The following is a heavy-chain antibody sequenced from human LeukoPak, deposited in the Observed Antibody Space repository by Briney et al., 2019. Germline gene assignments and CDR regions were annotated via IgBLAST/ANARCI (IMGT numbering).Heavy chain of an antibody. CDR3: AKDIRPGGWLAPFDY. CDR1: GFTFDDYA. Sequence: PGGSLRLSCAASGFTFDDYAMHWVRQAPGKGLEWVSLISGDGGSTYYADSVKGRFTISRDNSKNSLYLQMSSLRTEDTALYYCAKDIRPGGWLAPFDYWGQGTLVTVSS. J-gene: IGHJ4*02. V-gene: IGHV3-43*02. CDR2: ISGDGGST. D-gene: IGHD6-19*01.